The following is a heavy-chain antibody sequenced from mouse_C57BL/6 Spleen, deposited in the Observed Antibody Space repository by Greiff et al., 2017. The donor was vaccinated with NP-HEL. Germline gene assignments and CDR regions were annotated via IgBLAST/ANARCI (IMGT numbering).Heavy chain of an antibody. CDR3: ARSRVYGPFAY. V-gene: IGHV1-53*01. D-gene: IGHD1-1*02. CDR2: INPSNGGT. CDR1: GYTFTSYW. J-gene: IGHJ3*01. Sequence: VQLQQPGTELVKPGASVKLSCKASGYTFTSYWMHWVKQRPGQGLEWIGNINPSNGGTNYNEKFKSKATLTVDKSASTAYMQLSSLPSAASAVYYCARSRVYGPFAYWGQGTLVTVSA.